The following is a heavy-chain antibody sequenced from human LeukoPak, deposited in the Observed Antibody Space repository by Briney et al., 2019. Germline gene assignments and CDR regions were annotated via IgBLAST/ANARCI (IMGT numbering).Heavy chain of an antibody. Sequence: SETLSLTCTVSGGSINSYYWNWIRQPPGKGLEWIGYICYSGSTTYNPSLKSRVTISVDTSKNQFSLKLSSVTAADTAVYYCARRWGYSSSPHFDYWGQGTLVTVSS. J-gene: IGHJ4*02. CDR3: ARRWGYSSSPHFDY. CDR1: GGSINSYY. CDR2: ICYSGST. D-gene: IGHD6-6*01. V-gene: IGHV4-59*08.